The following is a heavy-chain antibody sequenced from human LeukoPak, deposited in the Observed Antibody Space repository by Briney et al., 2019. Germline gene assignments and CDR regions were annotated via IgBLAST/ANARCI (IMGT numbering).Heavy chain of an antibody. CDR2: ISGSGGDT. CDR1: GFAFSNVA. Sequence: SLRPSCAAPGFAFSNVAMSWVRQAPGEGLQWVSTISGSGGDTSYAASVKGRFTISRDNAKNSLFLQMNSLRADDTAVYYCARNFYCGGDCAISYFDYWGQGTLVTVPS. V-gene: IGHV3-23*01. D-gene: IGHD2-21*02. CDR3: ARNFYCGGDCAISYFDY. J-gene: IGHJ4*02.